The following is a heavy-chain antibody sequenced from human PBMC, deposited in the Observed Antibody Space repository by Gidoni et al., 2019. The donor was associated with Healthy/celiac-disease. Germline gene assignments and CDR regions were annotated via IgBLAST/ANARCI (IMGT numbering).Heavy chain of an antibody. V-gene: IGHV4-39*01. J-gene: IGHJ4*02. Sequence: QLPLQESGPGLVKPSETLSLTCTVSGGSIRSSSYYWDRIRQPPGKGLEWIGSIYYSGSTYYNPSLKSRVTISVDTSKNQFSLKLSSVTAADTAVYYCARGRLLEWEVRYYFDYWGQGTLVTVSS. CDR1: GGSIRSSSYY. CDR2: IYYSGST. D-gene: IGHD3-3*01. CDR3: ARGRLLEWEVRYYFDY.